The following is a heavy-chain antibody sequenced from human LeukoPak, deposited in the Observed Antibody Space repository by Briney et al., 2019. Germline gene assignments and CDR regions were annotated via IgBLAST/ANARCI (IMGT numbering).Heavy chain of an antibody. Sequence: GGSLRLSCAASGFTFSSFGMHWVRQAPGKGLEWVAVIWYDGSDKYYADSVKGRFTISRDNSKNTLYLQMNSLRAEDTAVYYCAKIPETYSSGWYYFDHWGQGTLVTVSS. CDR1: GFTFSSFG. D-gene: IGHD6-19*01. V-gene: IGHV3-33*06. CDR2: IWYDGSDK. J-gene: IGHJ4*02. CDR3: AKIPETYSSGWYYFDH.